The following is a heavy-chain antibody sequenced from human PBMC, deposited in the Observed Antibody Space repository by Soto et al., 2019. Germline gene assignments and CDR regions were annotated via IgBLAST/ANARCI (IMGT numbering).Heavy chain of an antibody. CDR1: GGSISSSNW. Sequence: ASETLSLTCAVSGGSISSSNWWSWVRQPPGKGLEWIGEIYHSGSTNYNPSLKSRVTISVDKSKNQFTLKLSSVTAADTAVYYCARGMYNYGSGSLYYFDSWGQGTLVTVSS. CDR2: IYHSGST. J-gene: IGHJ4*02. CDR3: ARGMYNYGSGSLYYFDS. V-gene: IGHV4-4*02. D-gene: IGHD3-10*01.